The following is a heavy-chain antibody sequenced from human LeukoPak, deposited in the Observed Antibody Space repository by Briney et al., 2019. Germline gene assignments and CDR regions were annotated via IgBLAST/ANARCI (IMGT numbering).Heavy chain of an antibody. V-gene: IGHV4-59*01. CDR3: AGLGASGNGYLSWFDP. CDR2: IYYSGNS. Sequence: PSETLSLTCTVSGGSIGTCYWSWIRQPPGKGLEWIGYIYYSGNSNYNPSLKSRVTISVDTSKNQFSLKLSSVTAADTAVYYCAGLGASGNGYLSWFDPWGQGTLVTVSS. CDR1: GGSIGTCY. J-gene: IGHJ5*02. D-gene: IGHD3-22*01.